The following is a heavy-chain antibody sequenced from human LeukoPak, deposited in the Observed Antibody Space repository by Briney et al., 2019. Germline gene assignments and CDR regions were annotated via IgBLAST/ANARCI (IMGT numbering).Heavy chain of an antibody. CDR3: ARVRGGWYFDY. J-gene: IGHJ4*02. V-gene: IGHV3-30*03. CDR1: RFTFSRYG. Sequence: GRSLRLSCAASRFTFSRYGMHWVRQAPGKGLEWVAVISYDGSNKYYADSVKGRFTISRDNSKTTLYLQMNSLRAEDTAVYYCARVRGGWYFDYWGQGTLVTVSS. D-gene: IGHD6-19*01. CDR2: ISYDGSNK.